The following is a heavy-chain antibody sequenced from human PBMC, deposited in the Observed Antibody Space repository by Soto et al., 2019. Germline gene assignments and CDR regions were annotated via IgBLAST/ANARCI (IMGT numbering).Heavy chain of an antibody. CDR2: ISGSGGST. CDR1: GFTFSSYA. CDR3: AKVLPPSTLTLFGVVITYYYFDD. V-gene: IGHV3-23*01. J-gene: IGHJ4*02. D-gene: IGHD3-3*01. Sequence: EVQLLESGGGLVQPGGSLRLSCAASGFTFSSYAMSWVRQAPGKGLEWVSAISGSGGSTYYADSVKGRFTISRDNSKNTLYLQMHSVSAEDTAVYYCAKVLPPSTLTLFGVVITYYYFDDWGQGTMVNVSS.